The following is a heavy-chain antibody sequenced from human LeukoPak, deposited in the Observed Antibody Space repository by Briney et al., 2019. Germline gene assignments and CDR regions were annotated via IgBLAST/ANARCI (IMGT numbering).Heavy chain of an antibody. CDR3: ARGPYSYGYWGGPLNWFDP. CDR2: ISSSSSYI. CDR1: GFTFSSYS. Sequence: GGSLRLSCAASGFTFSSYSMNWVRQAPGKGLEWVSSISSSSSYIYYADSVKGRFTISRDNAKNSLYLQMNGLRAEDTAVYYCARGPYSYGYWGGPLNWFDPWGQGTLVTVSS. J-gene: IGHJ5*02. V-gene: IGHV3-21*01. D-gene: IGHD5-18*01.